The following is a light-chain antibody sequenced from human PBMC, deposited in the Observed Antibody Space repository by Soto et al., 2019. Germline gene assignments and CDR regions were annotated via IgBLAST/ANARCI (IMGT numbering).Light chain of an antibody. CDR3: ISYTASRSYV. CDR1: SSDIGAYDH. Sequence: QSVLTQPASVSGSPGQSITISCSGTSSDIGAYDHVAWFQQFPGKTPKLVIYSVSNRPSGVSYRFSGSKSGNTASLTISGLQADDEADYYCISYTASRSYVFGPGTKVTVL. V-gene: IGLV2-14*01. CDR2: SVS. J-gene: IGLJ1*01.